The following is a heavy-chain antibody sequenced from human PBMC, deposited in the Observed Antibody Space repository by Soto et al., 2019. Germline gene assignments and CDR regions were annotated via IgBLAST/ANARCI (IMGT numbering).Heavy chain of an antibody. Sequence: GSLRLSCAASGFTFSSYSMNWFRHSPGKWLEWVSSISSSSSYIYYADSVKGRFTISRDNAKNSLYLQMNSLRAEDTAVYYCARDRQSEDCSGGSCYFSYYYGMDVWGQGTTVTVSS. CDR2: ISSSSSYI. J-gene: IGHJ6*02. V-gene: IGHV3-21*01. CDR1: GFTFSSYS. CDR3: ARDRQSEDCSGGSCYFSYYYGMDV. D-gene: IGHD2-15*01.